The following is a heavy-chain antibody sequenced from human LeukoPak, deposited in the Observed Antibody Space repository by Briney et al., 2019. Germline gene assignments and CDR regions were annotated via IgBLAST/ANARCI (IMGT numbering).Heavy chain of an antibody. Sequence: PGGSLRLSCAASGFTVSSNYMSWVRQAPGKGLEWVSVIYSGGSTYYADSVKGRFTISRDHSKNTLYLQMNSLRAEDTAVYYCARGGIERFLEWLSAPHYYYYYMDVWGKGTTVTVSS. J-gene: IGHJ6*03. CDR2: IYSGGST. D-gene: IGHD3-3*01. V-gene: IGHV3-53*01. CDR1: GFTVSSNY. CDR3: ARGGIERFLEWLSAPHYYYYYMDV.